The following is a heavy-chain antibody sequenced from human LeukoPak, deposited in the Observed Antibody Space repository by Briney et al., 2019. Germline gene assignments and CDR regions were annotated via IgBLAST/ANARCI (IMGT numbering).Heavy chain of an antibody. D-gene: IGHD5-12*01. J-gene: IGHJ6*02. CDR3: ARVATSYNYYGMDV. CDR2: IYSGGST. Sequence: PGGSLRLSCAASGFTVSSNYMSWVRQAPGKGLEWVSVIYSGGSTYYADSVKGRFTISRDNSKNTLYLQMSSLRAEDTAVYYCARVATSYNYYGMDVWGQGTTVTVSS. CDR1: GFTVSSNY. V-gene: IGHV3-66*01.